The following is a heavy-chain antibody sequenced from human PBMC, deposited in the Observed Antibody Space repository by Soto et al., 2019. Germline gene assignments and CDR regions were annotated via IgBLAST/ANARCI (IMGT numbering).Heavy chain of an antibody. V-gene: IGHV4-59*08. CDR2: IDSNGGT. J-gene: IGHJ6*02. D-gene: IGHD3-10*01. CDR3: VRQGFGRLHGLVAV. Sequence: SETLSLTCTVSDDSSSNYRWSWIRQPPGRRLEWIGYIDSNGGTSYNPSLQSRVTISIDTSTKQFFLKLSSVTAADTAVYYCVRQGFGRLHGLVAVWGQGTSVTVSS. CDR1: DDSSSNYR.